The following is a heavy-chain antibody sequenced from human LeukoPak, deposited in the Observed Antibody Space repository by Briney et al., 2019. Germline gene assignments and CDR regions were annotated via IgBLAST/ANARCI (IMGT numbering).Heavy chain of an antibody. CDR3: ARDYADYVGYFFFDY. D-gene: IGHD4-17*01. CDR1: GFTFNNYA. V-gene: IGHV3-23*01. Sequence: GGSLRLSCAASGFTFNNYAMNWVRQAPGKGLEWVSSISGGGETTYYADSAKRRFTISRDNSQNTLYLQMNSLRAEDTAVYYCARDYADYVGYFFFDYWGQGTLVTASS. CDR2: ISGGGETT. J-gene: IGHJ4*02.